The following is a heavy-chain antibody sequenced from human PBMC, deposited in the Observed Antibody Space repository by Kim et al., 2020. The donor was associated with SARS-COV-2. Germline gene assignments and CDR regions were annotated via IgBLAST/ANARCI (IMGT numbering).Heavy chain of an antibody. CDR2: IIPIFGTA. CDR3: AAKSIAAAGTID. Sequence: SVKVSCKASGCTFSSYAISWVRQAPGQGLEWMGGIIPIFGTANYAQKFQGRVTITADESTSTAYMELSSLRSEDTAVYYCAAKSIAAAGTIDWGQGTLVTVSS. CDR1: GCTFSSYA. J-gene: IGHJ4*02. V-gene: IGHV1-69*13. D-gene: IGHD6-13*01.